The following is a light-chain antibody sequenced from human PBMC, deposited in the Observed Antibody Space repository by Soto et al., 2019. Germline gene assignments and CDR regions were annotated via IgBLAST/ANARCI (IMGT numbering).Light chain of an antibody. CDR3: QHYGWSTK. J-gene: IGKJ2*01. CDR2: AAS. V-gene: IGKV3-20*01. CDR1: QSVNSAH. Sequence: EIVLTQSPGTLSLSPGERATLSCRTSQSVNSAHLAWYRQRPGQTPSLLIYAASKRAAGTPDRFSGGGTGTDFTLTISRLEHEDFAMYFCQHYGWSTKFGQGTKLEI.